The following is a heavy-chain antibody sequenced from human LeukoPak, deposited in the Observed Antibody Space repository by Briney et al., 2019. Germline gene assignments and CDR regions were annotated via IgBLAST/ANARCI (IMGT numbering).Heavy chain of an antibody. D-gene: IGHD3-3*01. V-gene: IGHV4-30-2*01. CDR1: GGSISSGGYY. Sequence: PSETLSLTCTVSGGSISSGGYYWIWIRQPPGKGLEWIGYIYHSGSTYYNPSLKSRVTISVDRSKNQFSLKLSSVTAADTAVYYCAREEYDFWSGYYKPGGFTHYWGQGTLVTVSS. J-gene: IGHJ4*02. CDR3: AREEYDFWSGYYKPGGFTHY. CDR2: IYHSGST.